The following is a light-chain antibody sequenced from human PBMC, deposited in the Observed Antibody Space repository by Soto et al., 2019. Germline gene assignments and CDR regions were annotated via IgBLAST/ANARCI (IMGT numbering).Light chain of an antibody. J-gene: IGKJ2*01. CDR3: QQYDNLPGYT. CDR2: DAS. V-gene: IGKV1-33*01. Sequence: DIQMTQSPSSLSASVGDRVTITCQASQDIGNNLNWYQQKPGKAPNLLIYDASNLETGVPSRFSGGGSGRDFTFTIITLQPEDIATYYCQQYDNLPGYTFGQGTKLEIK. CDR1: QDIGNN.